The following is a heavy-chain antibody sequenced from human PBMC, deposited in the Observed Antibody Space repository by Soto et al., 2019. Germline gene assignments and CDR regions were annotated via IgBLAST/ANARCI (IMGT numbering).Heavy chain of an antibody. V-gene: IGHV5-51*01. Sequence: GESLKISCKGSGYSFTSYWIGWVRQMPGKGLEWMGIIYPGDSDTRYSPSFQGQVTISADRSISTAYLQWSSLKASDTAMYYCARQTTDQYDSSGFYGMDVWGQGTTVTVS. D-gene: IGHD3-22*01. J-gene: IGHJ6*02. CDR1: GYSFTSYW. CDR3: ARQTTDQYDSSGFYGMDV. CDR2: IYPGDSDT.